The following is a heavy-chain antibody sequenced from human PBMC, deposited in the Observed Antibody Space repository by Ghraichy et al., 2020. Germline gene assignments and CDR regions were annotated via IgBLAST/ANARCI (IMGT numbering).Heavy chain of an antibody. CDR1: GGSVSNYY. Sequence: SQTLSLTCTVSGGSVSNYYWSWIRQPPGKGLEWIGYIHYSGNRGSTKYHPSLKSRVTISVDTSRNQLSLKLSSVTAADTAVYYCARDIYDDSGSYFAFDIWGQGTMVTVSS. J-gene: IGHJ3*02. D-gene: IGHD3-10*01. CDR3: ARDIYDDSGSYFAFDI. V-gene: IGHV4-59*02. CDR2: IHYSGNRGST.